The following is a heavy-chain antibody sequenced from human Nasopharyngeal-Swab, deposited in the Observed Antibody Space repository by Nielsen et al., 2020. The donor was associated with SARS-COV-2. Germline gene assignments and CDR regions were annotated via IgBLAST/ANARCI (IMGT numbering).Heavy chain of an antibody. J-gene: IGHJ4*02. CDR1: GGTFSSYA. Sequence: ASVKVSCKASGGTFSSYAISWVRQAPGQGLEWMGWMTPNNGATGYAQKFQGRVTLTWDTSISTAYMELSSLRSEDTAVYYCTRGVPDFGYWGQGTLVTVSS. CDR3: TRGVPDFGY. V-gene: IGHV1-8*02. CDR2: MTPNNGAT.